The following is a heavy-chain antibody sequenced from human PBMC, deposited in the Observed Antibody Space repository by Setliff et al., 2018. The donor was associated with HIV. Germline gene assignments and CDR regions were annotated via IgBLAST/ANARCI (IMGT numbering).Heavy chain of an antibody. CDR3: ARATPFVVVPAAPNYYYYMDV. D-gene: IGHD2-2*01. V-gene: IGHV4-39*07. J-gene: IGHJ6*03. Sequence: PSETLSLTCTVSDGSVSSTGYYWSWLRQHPGKGLEWIGEIHHSGITNYNPSLKSRVTISIDTSKNQFSLKLSSVTAADTAVYSCARATPFVVVPAAPNYYYYMDVWGKGTTVTVSS. CDR1: DGSVSSTGYY. CDR2: IHHSGIT.